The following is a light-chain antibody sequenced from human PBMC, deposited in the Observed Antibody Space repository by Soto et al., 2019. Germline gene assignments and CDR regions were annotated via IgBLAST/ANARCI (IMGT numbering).Light chain of an antibody. J-gene: IGLJ1*01. CDR3: SSYTSTTTRV. CDR1: SSDVGCYNY. CDR2: EVS. V-gene: IGLV2-14*03. Sequence: QSVLTQPASVSGSPGQSITSSCTGSSSDVGCYNYVSWYQQHPGKGPKLMIYEVSNRPFGVSTCFSGSKSGNTATLTISGLQAEDEADYYCSSYTSTTTRVFGTGTKVTVL.